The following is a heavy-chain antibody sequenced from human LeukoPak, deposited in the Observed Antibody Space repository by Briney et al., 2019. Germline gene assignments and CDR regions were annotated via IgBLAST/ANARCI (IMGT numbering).Heavy chain of an antibody. Sequence: GASVKVSCKASGYTFTGYYMHWVRQAPGQGLEWMGWISPNSGGTNYAQKFQGRVTMTRDTSISTAYMELSRLRSDDTAVYYCARADMVRGVIIMGAFDIWGQGTMVTVSS. J-gene: IGHJ3*02. CDR3: ARADMVRGVIIMGAFDI. V-gene: IGHV1-2*02. CDR2: ISPNSGGT. CDR1: GYTFTGYY. D-gene: IGHD3-10*01.